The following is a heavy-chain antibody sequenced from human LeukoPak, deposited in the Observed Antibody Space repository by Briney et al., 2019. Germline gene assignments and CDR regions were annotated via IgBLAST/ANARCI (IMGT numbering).Heavy chain of an antibody. J-gene: IGHJ6*03. CDR1: GFTFSSYA. CDR3: AQGIPGYSYYYYMDV. Sequence: GGSLRLSCAASGFTFSSYAMSWVRQAPGKGLEWVSSISGSGGNTYYADSLKGRFTISRDNSKNTLYLQMNSLRAADTAVYYCAQGIPGYSYYYYMDVWGKGTTVTVSS. CDR2: ISGSGGNT. V-gene: IGHV3-23*01.